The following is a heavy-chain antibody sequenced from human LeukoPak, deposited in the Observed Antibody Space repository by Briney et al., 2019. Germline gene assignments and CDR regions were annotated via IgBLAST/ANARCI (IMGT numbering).Heavy chain of an antibody. Sequence: GGSLRLSCAASGFTFSNYWMHWVRQAPGKGLVWVSRINSDGSSTTYADSVKGRFTVSRDNAKNTVYLQMNSLRAEDAAVYYCARDLGYTKSSPWGQGTLVTVSS. CDR1: GFTFSNYW. CDR2: INSDGSST. CDR3: ARDLGYTKSSP. D-gene: IGHD6-13*01. J-gene: IGHJ4*02. V-gene: IGHV3-74*01.